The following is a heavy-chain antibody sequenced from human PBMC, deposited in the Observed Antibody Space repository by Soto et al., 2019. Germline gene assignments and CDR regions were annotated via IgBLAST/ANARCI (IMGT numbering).Heavy chain of an antibody. CDR2: IYVTGAV. CDR1: GAALNSGNYY. Sequence: PWETLSLTCSVSGAALNSGNYYWSWIRQVPGKGLEWIGHIYVTGAVDYNPSLRDRITISQDTSERQFSLNLRLVTAADTAVYYCARRRIATNNYKWFDPWGQGTLGNGSA. J-gene: IGHJ5*02. CDR3: ARRRIATNNYKWFDP. D-gene: IGHD2-21*01. V-gene: IGHV4-31*03.